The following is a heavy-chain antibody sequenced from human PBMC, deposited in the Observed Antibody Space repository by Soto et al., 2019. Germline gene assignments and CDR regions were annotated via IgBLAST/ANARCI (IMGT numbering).Heavy chain of an antibody. CDR1: GGFVSSGTYY. CDR3: ARVERGTATTVVDAFDI. CDR2: RSHSGGS. Sequence: QVQLQQWGAGLLKPSETLSLTCAVYGGFVSSGTYYWSWIRQPPGKGLEGIGERSHSGGSHFNPSLNSRVTISVDTSKNQFSLKLSSVTAADTALYYCARVERGTATTVVDAFDIWGPGTMVTVSS. J-gene: IGHJ3*02. D-gene: IGHD1-1*01. V-gene: IGHV4-34*01.